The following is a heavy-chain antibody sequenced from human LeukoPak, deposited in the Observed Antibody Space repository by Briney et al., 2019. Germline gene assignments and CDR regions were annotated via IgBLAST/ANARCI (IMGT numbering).Heavy chain of an antibody. V-gene: IGHV3-48*01. CDR3: ARDSLTYCGGDCSLAYYYYMDV. CDR2: ISGSGGTI. J-gene: IGHJ6*03. D-gene: IGHD2-21*02. Sequence: LPGGSLRLSCAASGFTFSSYTLNWVRQAPGKGLEWVSYISGSGGTIYYADSVKGRFTISRDNAKNSLYLQMNSLRAEDTAVYYCARDSLTYCGGDCSLAYYYYMDVWGKGTTVTVSS. CDR1: GFTFSSYT.